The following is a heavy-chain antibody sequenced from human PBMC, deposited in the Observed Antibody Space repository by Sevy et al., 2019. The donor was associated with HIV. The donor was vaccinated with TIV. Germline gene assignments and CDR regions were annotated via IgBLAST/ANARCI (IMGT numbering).Heavy chain of an antibody. D-gene: IGHD3-10*01. Sequence: GGSLRLSCAASGFTFSSYAMHWVRQAPGKGLEWVAVISYDGSNKYHADSVKGRFTISRDNSKNTLYLQMNSLRAEDTAVYYCARGGWGTMVRGVIPRWGQGTLVTVSS. CDR1: GFTFSSYA. J-gene: IGHJ4*02. CDR3: ARGGWGTMVRGVIPR. V-gene: IGHV3-30-3*01. CDR2: ISYDGSNK.